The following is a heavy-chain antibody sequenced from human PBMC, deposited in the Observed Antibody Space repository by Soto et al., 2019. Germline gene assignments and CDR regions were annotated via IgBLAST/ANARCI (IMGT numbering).Heavy chain of an antibody. CDR1: GGTFSSYA. CDR2: IIPIFGTA. D-gene: IGHD2-15*01. CDR3: ARDTPQGDIVVVSPPKYGMDV. J-gene: IGHJ6*02. V-gene: IGHV1-69*13. Sequence: GASVKVSFKASGGTFSSYAISWVRQAPGQGLEWMGGIIPIFGTANYAQKFQGRVTITADESTSTAYMELSSLRSEDTAVYYCARDTPQGDIVVVSPPKYGMDVWGQGTTVTVSS.